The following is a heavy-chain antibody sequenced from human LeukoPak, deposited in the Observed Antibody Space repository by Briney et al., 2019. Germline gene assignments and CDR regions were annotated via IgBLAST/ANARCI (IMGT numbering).Heavy chain of an antibody. CDR1: VPTFTSYA. Sequence: SVKVSCKASVPTFTSYAINWVRQAPGQGLEWMGGFIPVYGSATYAQNFQGRVTFTTDEFTDTAFMELSNLKSDDTAVFYCAGFFYDSSGAAFDIWGQGTMVTVSS. V-gene: IGHV1-69*05. CDR3: AGFFYDSSGAAFDI. D-gene: IGHD3-22*01. J-gene: IGHJ3*02. CDR2: FIPVYGSA.